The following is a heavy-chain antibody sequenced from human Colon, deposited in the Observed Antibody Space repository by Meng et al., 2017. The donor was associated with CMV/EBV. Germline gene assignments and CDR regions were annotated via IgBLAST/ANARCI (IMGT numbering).Heavy chain of an antibody. CDR2: VYLGGTI. CDR1: GGSITNRNL. Sequence: QVPLQQPGPRLVEPSGTLSLTCTFSGGSITNRNLWSWVRLPPGKGLEWIGEVYLGGTIHHHPSLQSRVTISLDKAKDHLSLKLASVTAADTAVYYCASLKDYDGRGYYYFESWGQGTLVTVSS. D-gene: IGHD3-22*01. V-gene: IGHV4-4*02. J-gene: IGHJ4*02. CDR3: ASLKDYDGRGYYYFES.